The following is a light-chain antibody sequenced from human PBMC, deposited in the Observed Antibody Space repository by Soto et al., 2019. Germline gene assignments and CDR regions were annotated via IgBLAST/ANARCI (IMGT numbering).Light chain of an antibody. Sequence: QSVLTQPPSVSGAPGQRVTISCTGSGSTFGAGYDVYWYQQLPGTAPKLLISDNSNRPSGVPDRFSGSKSGTSASLAISGLQAEDEADYYCQSYDSSLSVIFGGGTKLTVL. CDR3: QSYDSSLSVI. CDR1: GSTFGAGYD. V-gene: IGLV1-40*01. J-gene: IGLJ2*01. CDR2: DNS.